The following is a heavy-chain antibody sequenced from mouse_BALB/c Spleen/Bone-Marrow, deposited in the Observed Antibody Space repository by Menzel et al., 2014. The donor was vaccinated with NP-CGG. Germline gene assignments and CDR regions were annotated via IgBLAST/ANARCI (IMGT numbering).Heavy chain of an antibody. CDR2: IRNKANGYTA. D-gene: IGHD1-1*01. Sequence: EVKLVESGGGLVQPGGSLRLSCATSGFTFTDYYMSWVRQTPGKVLEWLGFIRNKANGYTADYSVSVKGRFTISRDNSQNILYLQMNTLRAEDSATYYCARDENYDIYWYFDVWGAGTTVTVSS. V-gene: IGHV7-3*02. J-gene: IGHJ1*01. CDR3: ARDENYDIYWYFDV. CDR1: GFTFTDYY.